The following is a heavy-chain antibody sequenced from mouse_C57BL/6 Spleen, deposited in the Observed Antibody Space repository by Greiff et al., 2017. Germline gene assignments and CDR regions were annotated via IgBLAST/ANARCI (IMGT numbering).Heavy chain of an antibody. Sequence: VQLQQSGTVLARPGASVKMSCKTSGYTFTSYWMHWVKQRPGQGLEWIGAIYPGNSDTSYNQKFKGKAKLTAVTSASTAYRELSSLKNEDSAVYYWTREGTTVVATTDLDYWGQGTTVTVSS. D-gene: IGHD1-1*01. J-gene: IGHJ2*01. CDR3: TREGTTVVATTDLDY. V-gene: IGHV1-5*01. CDR1: GYTFTSYW. CDR2: IYPGNSDT.